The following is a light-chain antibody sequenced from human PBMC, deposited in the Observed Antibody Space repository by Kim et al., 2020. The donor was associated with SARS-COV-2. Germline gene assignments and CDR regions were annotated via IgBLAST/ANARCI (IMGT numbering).Light chain of an antibody. V-gene: IGKV3-15*01. CDR3: QHHNNWPPYT. CDR1: PTVGSH. J-gene: IGKJ2*01. Sequence: VSPGERATLSCRASPTVGSHLAWYQQKPGQAPRLLIYSASTRATGIPPRFRGSGSGTEFTLTISSLQSEDSAIYYCQHHNNWPPYTFGQGTKLEI. CDR2: SAS.